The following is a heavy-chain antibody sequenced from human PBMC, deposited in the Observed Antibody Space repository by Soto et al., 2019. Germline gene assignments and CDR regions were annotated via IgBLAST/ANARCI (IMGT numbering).Heavy chain of an antibody. Sequence: QLQLQESGSGLVKPSQTLSLTCAVSGGSISRGGYSWSWIRQPPGKGLEWIGYIDHSGSTYYNPSLKSRVTISVDRSKNQFSLKLSSVTAADTAVYYCARSAVAGDFDYWGQGTLVTVSS. J-gene: IGHJ4*02. CDR3: ARSAVAGDFDY. D-gene: IGHD6-19*01. CDR2: IDHSGST. V-gene: IGHV4-30-2*01. CDR1: GGSISRGGYS.